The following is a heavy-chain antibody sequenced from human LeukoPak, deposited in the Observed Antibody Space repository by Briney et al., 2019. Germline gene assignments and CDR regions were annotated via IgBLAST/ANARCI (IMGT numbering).Heavy chain of an antibody. Sequence: ASVKVSCKAFGYTFANYYMHWVRQAPGQGLEWMGMINPSGGRTTYAQKFQGRVTMTRDTSTSTLYMELSSLRSEDTAVYYCARQGSYSSAIGMGYWGQGTLVTVSS. CDR2: INPSGGRT. J-gene: IGHJ4*02. CDR3: ARQGSYSSAIGMGY. CDR1: GYTFANYY. D-gene: IGHD3-22*01. V-gene: IGHV1-46*01.